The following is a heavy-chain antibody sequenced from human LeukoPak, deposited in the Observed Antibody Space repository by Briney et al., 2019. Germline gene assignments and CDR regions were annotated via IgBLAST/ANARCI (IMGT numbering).Heavy chain of an antibody. Sequence: GGSLRLSCAASGFTFSYYSMNWVRQAPGKGLEWVSSISSSSGYIYYADSVKGRFTISRDNAKNSLYLQMNSLRAEDTAVYYCARDHYDFWSGYSAFDIWGQGTMVTVSS. CDR1: GFTFSYYS. J-gene: IGHJ3*02. D-gene: IGHD3-3*01. V-gene: IGHV3-21*01. CDR2: ISSSSGYI. CDR3: ARDHYDFWSGYSAFDI.